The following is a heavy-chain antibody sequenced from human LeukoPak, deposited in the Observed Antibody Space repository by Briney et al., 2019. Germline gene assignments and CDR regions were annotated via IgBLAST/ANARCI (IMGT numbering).Heavy chain of an antibody. Sequence: PGGSLRLSCAASGFTFSSYWMSWVRQAPGKGLEWVANIKQDGSEKYYVDSVKGRFTISRDNAKNSLYLQMNSLRAEDTAVYYCARDPSSSPHGAIDYWGQGTLVTVSS. J-gene: IGHJ4*02. CDR2: IKQDGSEK. CDR3: ARDPSSSPHGAIDY. D-gene: IGHD6-6*01. V-gene: IGHV3-7*01. CDR1: GFTFSSYW.